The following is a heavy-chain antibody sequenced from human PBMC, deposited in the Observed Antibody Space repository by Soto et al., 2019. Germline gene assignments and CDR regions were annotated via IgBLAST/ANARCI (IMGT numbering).Heavy chain of an antibody. CDR3: ARVMTTVTTYAFDI. V-gene: IGHV3-33*01. J-gene: IGHJ3*02. CDR1: GFTFSSYG. Sequence: RLSFAASGFTFSSYGMHWVRQAPGKGLEWVAVIWYDGSNKYYADSVKGRFTISRDNSKNTLYLQMNSLRAEDTAVNYCARVMTTVTTYAFDIWGQGTMVT. D-gene: IGHD4-17*01. CDR2: IWYDGSNK.